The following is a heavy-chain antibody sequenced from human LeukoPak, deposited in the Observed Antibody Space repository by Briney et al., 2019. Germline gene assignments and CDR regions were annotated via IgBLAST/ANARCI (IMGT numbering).Heavy chain of an antibody. Sequence: ASVKVSCKASGYTFTSYAMHWVRQAPGQRLEWMGWINAGNGNTEYSQKFQGRVTITRDTSASTAYMELSSLRSEDTAVYYCARVESGWYDYYYGMDVWGQGTTVTVSS. J-gene: IGHJ6*02. CDR1: GYTFTSYA. V-gene: IGHV1-3*01. CDR2: INAGNGNT. CDR3: ARVESGWYDYYYGMDV. D-gene: IGHD6-19*01.